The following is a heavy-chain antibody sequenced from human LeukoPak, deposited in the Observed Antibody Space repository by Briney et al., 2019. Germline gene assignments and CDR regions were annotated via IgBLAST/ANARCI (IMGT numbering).Heavy chain of an antibody. CDR1: GFTFSSYE. CDR2: IKSKRDGETT. V-gene: IGHV3-15*01. J-gene: IGHJ4*02. CDR3: TSLVGSPTY. D-gene: IGHD4-23*01. Sequence: GGSLRLSCAASGFTFSSYEMNWVRQAPGKGLERVGRIKSKRDGETTDYAALVKSRFSISRDDSKNAVYLQMNSLRTEDTAVYYCTSLVGSPTYWGQGTLVAVSS.